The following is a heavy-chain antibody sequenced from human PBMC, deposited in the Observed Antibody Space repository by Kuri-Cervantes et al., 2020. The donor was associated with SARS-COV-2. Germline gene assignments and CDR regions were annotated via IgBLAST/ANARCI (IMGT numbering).Heavy chain of an antibody. V-gene: IGHV5-51*01. D-gene: IGHD2-2*02. CDR3: ARLRGYCSSTSCHSYYYYYGMDV. CDR1: GYSFTSNW. Sequence: PYMGSGYSFTSNWIGWVRQMPGKGLEWLGIIYPGHSDTRYSPSFQGQVTISADKSISTAYLQWISLKASDTAMYYCARLRGYCSSTSCHSYYYYYGMDVWGQGTTVTVSS. CDR2: IYPGHSDT. J-gene: IGHJ6*02.